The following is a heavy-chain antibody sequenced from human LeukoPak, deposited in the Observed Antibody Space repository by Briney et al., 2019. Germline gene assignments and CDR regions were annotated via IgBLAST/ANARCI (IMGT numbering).Heavy chain of an antibody. CDR3: AKATVAGIDAFDI. V-gene: IGHV3-23*01. Sequence: GGSLRLSCAASGFTFSTYAMSWVRQAPGKGLEWVSAISGSGGSTYYADSVKGRFTISRDNSKNTLYLQMNSLRAEDTAVYYCAKATVAGIDAFDIWGQGTMVTVSS. J-gene: IGHJ3*02. CDR2: ISGSGGST. D-gene: IGHD6-19*01. CDR1: GFTFSTYA.